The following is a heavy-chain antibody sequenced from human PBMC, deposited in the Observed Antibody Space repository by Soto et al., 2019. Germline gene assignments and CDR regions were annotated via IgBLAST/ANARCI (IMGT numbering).Heavy chain of an antibody. Sequence: GGSLRLSCAASGFTFDDYAMHWVRQAPGKGLEWVSLISGDGGSTYYADSVKGRFTISRDNSKNYLYLQMKSLITEDTALYYCAKDLDSGSYKTDYYSGMDDWGQGTTVTVSS. CDR2: ISGDGGST. V-gene: IGHV3-43*02. CDR3: AKDLDSGSYKTDYYSGMDD. CDR1: GFTFDDYA. D-gene: IGHD1-26*01. J-gene: IGHJ6*02.